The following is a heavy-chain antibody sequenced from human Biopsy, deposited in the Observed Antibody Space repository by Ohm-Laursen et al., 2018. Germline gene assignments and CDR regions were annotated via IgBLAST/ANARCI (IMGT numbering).Heavy chain of an antibody. V-gene: IGHV4-59*01. CDR3: ARATNSTGWPYYYFYGMDV. J-gene: IGHJ6*02. Sequence: GTLSLTRIVSGGSICSDYWIWIRQTPGKGLEWIGYIYYSGSTNYNPSLKSRVTISVDTSKNQFPLRLNSVTAADTAVYYCARATNSTGWPYYYFYGMDVWGQGTTVTVSS. CDR1: GGSICSDY. CDR2: IYYSGST. D-gene: IGHD2/OR15-2a*01.